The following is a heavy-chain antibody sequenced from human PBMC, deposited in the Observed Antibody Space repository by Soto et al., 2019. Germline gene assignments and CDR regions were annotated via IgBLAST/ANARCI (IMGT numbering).Heavy chain of an antibody. CDR3: ATQITGATKSNY. CDR2: ISGSGGST. V-gene: IGHV3-23*01. CDR1: GFTFSSYA. Sequence: XVSLRLSCAASGFTFSSYAMSWVRQAPGKGLEWVSAISGSGGSTYYADSVKGRFTISRDNSKNTLYLQMDSLRAEDTAVYYCATQITGATKSNYWAQGTLVTVSS. J-gene: IGHJ4*02. D-gene: IGHD1-7*01.